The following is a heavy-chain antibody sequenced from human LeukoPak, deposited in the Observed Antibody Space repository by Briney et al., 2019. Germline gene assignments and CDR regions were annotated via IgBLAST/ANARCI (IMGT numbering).Heavy chain of an antibody. CDR3: ARDDGYNFDY. Sequence: ASVKVSCKASGYIFGNSYIQWVRQAPGQGLERMGIIKPSGGSTSYAQRFQGRVTMTRDTSTSTVYMELSSLRSEDTAVYYCARDDGYNFDYWGQGTLVTVSS. V-gene: IGHV1-46*01. D-gene: IGHD5-24*01. CDR2: IKPSGGST. CDR1: GYIFGNSY. J-gene: IGHJ4*02.